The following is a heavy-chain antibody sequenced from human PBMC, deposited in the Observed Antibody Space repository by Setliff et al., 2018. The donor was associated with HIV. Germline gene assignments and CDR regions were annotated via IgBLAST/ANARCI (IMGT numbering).Heavy chain of an antibody. CDR3: ARDSGTNDHFLSPYYGALDF. CDR1: GYTFSDHY. D-gene: IGHD3-3*02. Sequence: SVKVSCKSSGYTFSDHYIHWVRQAPGQGLQWMGWINPRSGVTKYAQKFQGRFIMATDTTINTLYMELERLTSDDTALYYCARDSGTNDHFLSPYYGALDFWGLGTLVTVSS. J-gene: IGHJ4*02. CDR2: INPRSGVT. V-gene: IGHV1-2*02.